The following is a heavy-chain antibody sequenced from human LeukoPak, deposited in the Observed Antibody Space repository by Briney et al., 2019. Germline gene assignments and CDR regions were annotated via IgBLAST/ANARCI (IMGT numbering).Heavy chain of an antibody. CDR3: ARVLGALGSYLGY. V-gene: IGHV3-48*03. CDR2: ISSSGSTI. CDR1: GFTFSSYE. Sequence: GGSLRLSCAASGFTFSSYEMNWVRQAPGKGLEWVSYISSSGSTIYYADSVKGRFTIPRDNAKNSLYLQMNSLRAEDTAVYYCARVLGALGSYLGYWGQGTPVTVSS. D-gene: IGHD3-16*01. J-gene: IGHJ4*02.